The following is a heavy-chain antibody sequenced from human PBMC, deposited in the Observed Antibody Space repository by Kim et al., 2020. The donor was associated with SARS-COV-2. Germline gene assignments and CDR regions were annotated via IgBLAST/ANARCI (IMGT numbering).Heavy chain of an antibody. J-gene: IGHJ4*02. V-gene: IGHV3-9*01. Sequence: ADSVKGRFTISRDNAKNSLYLQMNSLRAEDTALYYCAQDISPAYTSGWPDYWGQGTLVTVSS. D-gene: IGHD3-22*01. CDR3: AQDISPAYTSGWPDY.